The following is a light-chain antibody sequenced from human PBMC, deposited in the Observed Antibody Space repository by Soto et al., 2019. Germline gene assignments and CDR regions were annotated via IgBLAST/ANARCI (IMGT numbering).Light chain of an antibody. J-gene: IGKJ4*01. CDR2: DAS. V-gene: IGKV3-11*01. CDR3: QQRSNWPLT. CDR1: QSVSSY. Sequence: EIVLTQSPATLSLSPGERATLSCRASQSVSSYLAWYQQKPGQAPRLLIYDASNRATGIPARFSGSGSWTDFTPTIRSLEPEDFAVYYCQQRSNWPLTFGGETKVEVK.